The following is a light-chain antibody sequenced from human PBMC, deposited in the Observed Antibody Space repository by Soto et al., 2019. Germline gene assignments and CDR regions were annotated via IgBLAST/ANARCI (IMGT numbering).Light chain of an antibody. CDR1: QSVSSN. J-gene: IGKJ4*01. V-gene: IGKV3-15*01. CDR3: QQYNNWPQLT. Sequence: EIVMTQSPANLSVSPGERATISCRASQSVSSNLAWYQQKPGQAPRLLIYGASTRATGIPARFSGSGSGTEFTLTISSLQSEDFAGYYCQQYNNWPQLTFGGGTKVEIK. CDR2: GAS.